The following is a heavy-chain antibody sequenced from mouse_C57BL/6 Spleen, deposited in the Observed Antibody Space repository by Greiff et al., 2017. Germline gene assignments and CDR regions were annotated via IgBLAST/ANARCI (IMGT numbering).Heavy chain of an antibody. CDR1: GYTFTDYY. CDR2: IYPGSGNT. J-gene: IGHJ2*01. CDR3: ARGNYYGSSPWYFDY. Sequence: VQLQQSGAELVRPGASVKLSCKASGYTFTDYYINWVKQRPGQGLEWIARIYPGSGNTYYNEKFKGKATLTAEKSSSTAYMQLSSLTSEDSAVYFCARGNYYGSSPWYFDYWGQGTTLTVSS. D-gene: IGHD1-1*01. V-gene: IGHV1-76*01.